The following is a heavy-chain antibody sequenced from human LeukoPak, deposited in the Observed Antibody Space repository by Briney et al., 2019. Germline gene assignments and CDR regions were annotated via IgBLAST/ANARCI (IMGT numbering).Heavy chain of an antibody. CDR3: VRGLGSDNWFDP. Sequence: SGGSLRLSCAASGFTFSSYVLHWVRKAPGKGLEWVADISYDGSKKYYADSVKGRFTISRDNSKNILFLQMNSLRAEDTAVYYCVRGLGSDNWFDPWGQGTLVTVSS. CDR1: GFTFSSYV. D-gene: IGHD3-16*01. CDR2: ISYDGSKK. J-gene: IGHJ5*02. V-gene: IGHV3-30*04.